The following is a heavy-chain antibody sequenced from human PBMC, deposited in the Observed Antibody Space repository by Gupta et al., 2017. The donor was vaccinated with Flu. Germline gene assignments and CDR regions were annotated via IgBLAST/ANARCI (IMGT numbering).Heavy chain of an antibody. J-gene: IGHJ4*02. CDR3: ARRLGGYEYHDC. D-gene: IGHD5-12*01. V-gene: IGHV4-39*01. Sequence: FNPSLMSRVTVSVDTSKDQFSLKLRSVTAADTAVYVCARRLGGYEYHDCWGQGTLVTVSS.